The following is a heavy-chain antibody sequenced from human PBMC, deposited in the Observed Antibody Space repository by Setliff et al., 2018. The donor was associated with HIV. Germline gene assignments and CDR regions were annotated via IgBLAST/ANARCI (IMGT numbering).Heavy chain of an antibody. J-gene: IGHJ5*02. CDR2: IFYTGST. CDR1: GGSISSSTYY. V-gene: IGHV4-39*01. CDR3: ARRGRDGVFIMFATGFDP. D-gene: IGHD2-8*01. Sequence: SETLSLTCSVSGGSISSSTYYWGWIRQPPWKGLEWIGDIFYTGSTYYNPSLKSRVAISVDTSENQFSLKLNSVTAADTAVYYCARRGRDGVFIMFATGFDPWGQGALVTVSS.